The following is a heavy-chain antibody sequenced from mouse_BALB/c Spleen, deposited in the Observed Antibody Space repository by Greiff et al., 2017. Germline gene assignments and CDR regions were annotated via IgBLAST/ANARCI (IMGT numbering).Heavy chain of an antibody. D-gene: IGHD1-1*01. CDR3: TRDYGSSDWYFDV. CDR2: INPSNGGT. Sequence: QVQLQQPGAELVKPGASVKLSCKASGYTFTSYYMYWVKQRPGQGLEWIGGINPSNGGTNFNEKFKSKATLTVDKSSSTAYMQLSSLTSEDSAVYYGTRDYGSSDWYFDVWGAGTTVTVSS. CDR1: GYTFTSYY. J-gene: IGHJ1*01. V-gene: IGHV1S81*02.